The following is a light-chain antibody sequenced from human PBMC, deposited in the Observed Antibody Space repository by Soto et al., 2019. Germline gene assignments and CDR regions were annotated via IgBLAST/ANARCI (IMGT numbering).Light chain of an antibody. V-gene: IGKV3-20*01. J-gene: IGKJ2*01. CDR2: GPS. CDR1: QSVSSTY. CDR3: QQYGSSSYT. Sequence: EIVLTQSPGTLSLSPGERATLSCRASQSVSSTYLAWYQQNPGQAPRLLIYGPSSSATGIPARVSGGGSGTDFTLTISRLEPEDFAVYFCQQYGSSSYTFGQGTKLEIK.